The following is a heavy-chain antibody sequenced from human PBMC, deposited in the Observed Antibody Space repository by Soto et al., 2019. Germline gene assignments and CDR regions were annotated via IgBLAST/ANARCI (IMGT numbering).Heavy chain of an antibody. CDR1: GYTFTGYY. Sequence: GASVKVSCKASGYTFTGYYMHWVRQAPGQGLEWMGWINPNSGGTNYAQKFQGWVTMTRDTSISTAYMELSRLRSDDTAVYYCARFPTVYYGMDVWGQGTTVTVSS. CDR3: ARFPTVYYGMDV. V-gene: IGHV1-2*04. CDR2: INPNSGGT. J-gene: IGHJ6*02.